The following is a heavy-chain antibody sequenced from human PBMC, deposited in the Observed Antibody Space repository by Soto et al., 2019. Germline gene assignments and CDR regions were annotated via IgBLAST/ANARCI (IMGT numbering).Heavy chain of an antibody. D-gene: IGHD3-10*01. Sequence: QVQLVESGGGVVQPGRSLRLSCAASGFTFSSYGMHWVRQAPGKGLEWVAVIWYDGSNKYYADSVKGRFTISRDNSKNTLYLQMNSLRAEDTAVYYCARAATDNGSGRNFALYYYYYGMDVWGQGTTVTVSS. J-gene: IGHJ6*02. CDR1: GFTFSSYG. V-gene: IGHV3-33*01. CDR3: ARAATDNGSGRNFALYYYYYGMDV. CDR2: IWYDGSNK.